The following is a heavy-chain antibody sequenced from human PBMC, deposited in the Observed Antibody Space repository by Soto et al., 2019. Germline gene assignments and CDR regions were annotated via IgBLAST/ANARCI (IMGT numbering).Heavy chain of an antibody. J-gene: IGHJ3*02. V-gene: IGHV3-23*01. Sequence: EVQLLESGGGLVQPGGSLRLPCAASGFTFSSYAMSWVRQAPGKGLEWVSAISGSGGSTYYADSVKGRFTLSRDNSNNAVYLQMNSLRADDTAVYYCAKAYLRSWNPPDDAFDIWCQGTMVTVSS. CDR3: AKAYLRSWNPPDDAFDI. D-gene: IGHD1-1*01. CDR1: GFTFSSYA. CDR2: ISGSGGST.